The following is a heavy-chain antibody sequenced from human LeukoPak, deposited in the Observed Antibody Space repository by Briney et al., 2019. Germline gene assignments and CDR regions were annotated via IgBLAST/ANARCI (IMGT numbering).Heavy chain of an antibody. V-gene: IGHV3-9*01. CDR3: AKDKGSSPTGDPIDY. Sequence: PGGSLRLSCAASGFTFDDYAMHWVRQAPGKGLEWVSGISWNSGSIGYADSVKGRFTISRDNAKNSLYLQTNSLRAEDTALYYCAKDKGSSPTGDPIDYWGRGTLVTVSS. J-gene: IGHJ4*02. CDR1: GFTFDDYA. CDR2: ISWNSGSI. D-gene: IGHD6-6*01.